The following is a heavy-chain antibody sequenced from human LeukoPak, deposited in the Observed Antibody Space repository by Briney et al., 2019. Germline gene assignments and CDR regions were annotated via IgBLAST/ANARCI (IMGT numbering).Heavy chain of an antibody. D-gene: IGHD1-26*01. Sequence: SETLSLTCAVYGGSFSGYYWSWIRQPPRTGLEWVGYIYYSGSTYYNPSLKSRVTISVDTSKNQFSLKLSSVTAADTAVYYCARYSGSYVEVWGQGTTVTVSS. V-gene: IGHV4-34*09. J-gene: IGHJ6*02. CDR2: IYYSGST. CDR1: GGSFSGYY. CDR3: ARYSGSYVEV.